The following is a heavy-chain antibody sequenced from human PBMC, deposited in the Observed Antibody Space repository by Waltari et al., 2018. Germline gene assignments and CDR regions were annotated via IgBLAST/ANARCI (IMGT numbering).Heavy chain of an antibody. CDR3: AKIAQMGRWYFAL. V-gene: IGHV3-23*01. Sequence: EVQLLESGGGLIQPGGSLRLSCAASGFSFSNHGMSGVRQAPGKGPEGVSSIVSSGSRTFYADSVKGWLTISREHSKNMMYLQMNSLGAEDAAVYYCAKIAQMGRWYFALWGRGTLVTVSS. CDR2: IVSSGSRT. D-gene: IGHD2-8*01. CDR1: GFSFSNHG. J-gene: IGHJ2*01.